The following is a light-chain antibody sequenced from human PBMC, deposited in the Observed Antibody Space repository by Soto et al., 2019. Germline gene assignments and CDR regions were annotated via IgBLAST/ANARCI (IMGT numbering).Light chain of an antibody. CDR3: RRRSNWLLA. CDR2: GAS. CDR1: KSVSSN. Sequence: EIVTEQSPATLSLSQAERATLSCRASKSVSSNLAWYPQQPGQAPRLLIYGASTRATGIPARFSGSGSGTEFSLTIGGLQSEDFAVYYCRRRSNWLLAFGGGTKVDI. J-gene: IGKJ4*01. V-gene: IGKV3-15*01.